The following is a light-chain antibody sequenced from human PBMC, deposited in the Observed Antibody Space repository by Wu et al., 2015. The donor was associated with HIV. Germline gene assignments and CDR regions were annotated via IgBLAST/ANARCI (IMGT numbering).Light chain of an antibody. CDR3: QQYGSSSIT. CDR1: QPVSTSH. Sequence: EVVLTRSPVTLALSPGERATLSCRASQPVSTSHFAWYQQKPGQAPRLLIYGTSTRTDGIPARSSGSGSGTDFTLIISRLEPEDFAVYYCQQYGSSSITFGQGTRLEIK. V-gene: IGKV3-20*01. CDR2: GTS. J-gene: IGKJ5*01.